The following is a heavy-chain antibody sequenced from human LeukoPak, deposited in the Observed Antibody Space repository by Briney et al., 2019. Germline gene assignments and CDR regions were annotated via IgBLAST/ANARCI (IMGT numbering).Heavy chain of an antibody. CDR1: GYTLTELS. D-gene: IGHD6-13*01. J-gene: IGHJ4*02. CDR2: INPSGGST. CDR3: ASTIAAAVSVFDY. V-gene: IGHV1-46*01. Sequence: ASVKVSCKVSGYTLTELSMHWVRQAPGQGLEWMGIINPSGGSTSYAQKFQGRVTMTRDTSTSTVYMELSSLRSEDTAVYYCASTIAAAVSVFDYWGQGTLVTVSS.